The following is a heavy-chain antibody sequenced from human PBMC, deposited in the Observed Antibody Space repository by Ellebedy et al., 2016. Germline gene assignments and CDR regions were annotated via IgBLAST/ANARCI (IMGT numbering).Heavy chain of an antibody. CDR3: AKATGAARAYGMDV. CDR2: ISWNSGSI. CDR1: GFTFDDYA. D-gene: IGHD6-6*01. J-gene: IGHJ6*02. Sequence: GGSLRLSCAASGFTFDDYAMHWVRQAPGKGLEWVSGISWNSGSIGYADSVKGRFTISRDNAKNSLYLQMNSLRAEDTALYYCAKATGAARAYGMDVWGQGTTVTVSS. V-gene: IGHV3-9*01.